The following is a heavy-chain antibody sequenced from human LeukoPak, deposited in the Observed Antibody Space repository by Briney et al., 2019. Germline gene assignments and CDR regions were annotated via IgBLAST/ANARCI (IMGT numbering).Heavy chain of an antibody. CDR3: ASPLGYSYGEEDAFDI. J-gene: IGHJ3*02. CDR1: GFTFSSYA. CDR2: ISSSGSTI. Sequence: GGSLRLSCATSGFTFSSYAMSWIRQAPGKGLEWVSYISSSGSTIYYADSVKGRFTISRDNAKNSLYLQMNSLRAEDTAVYYCASPLGYSYGEEDAFDIWGQGTMVTVSS. V-gene: IGHV3-11*04. D-gene: IGHD5-18*01.